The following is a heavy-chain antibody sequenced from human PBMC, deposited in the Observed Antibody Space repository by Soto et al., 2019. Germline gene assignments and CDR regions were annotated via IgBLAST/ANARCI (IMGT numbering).Heavy chain of an antibody. CDR1: GFTFNADA. D-gene: IGHD2-8*02. CDR2: ISGDGKTT. CDR3: VKDWTGNKCPCLDV. J-gene: IGHJ6*02. V-gene: IGHV3-23*01. Sequence: EVQVLESGGGLLQPGGSLRLSCVASGFTFNADAMPWVRQGPAMGLEWTSTISGDGKTTHYADSVKGRFTVSRDNSKNTLSLQMNSLRAEDTATYYCVKDWTGNKCPCLDVWGQGTTVTVSS.